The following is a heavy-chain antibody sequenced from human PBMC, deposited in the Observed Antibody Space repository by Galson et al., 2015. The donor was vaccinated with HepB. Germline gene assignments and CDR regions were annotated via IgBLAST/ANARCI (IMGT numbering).Heavy chain of an antibody. CDR1: GGSFSGYY. Sequence: SETLSLTCAVYGGSFSGYYWSWIRQPPGKGLEWIGEINHSGSTNYNPSLKSRVAISVDTSKNQFSLKLSSVTAADTAVYYCARGQLYSSSWYVGYYFDYWGQGTLVTVSS. CDR2: INHSGST. J-gene: IGHJ4*02. V-gene: IGHV4-34*01. CDR3: ARGQLYSSSWYVGYYFDY. D-gene: IGHD6-13*01.